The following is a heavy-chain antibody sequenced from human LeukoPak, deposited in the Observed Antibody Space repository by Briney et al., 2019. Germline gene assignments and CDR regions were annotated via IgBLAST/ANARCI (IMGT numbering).Heavy chain of an antibody. CDR2: IKKGGSEK. J-gene: IGHJ6*04. Sequence: AGSLRLSCVASGFTSSAFCMSWIRRPPGKGLEWVANIKKGGSEKDYVDSVKGRFSIFRDNAKNSAFLLMNSLRADTAAVYCCATFAGVVPGGLLLWGKGTTVIVSS. V-gene: IGHV3-7*01. D-gene: IGHD2-2*01. CDR3: ATFAGVVPGGLLL. CDR1: GFTSSAFC.